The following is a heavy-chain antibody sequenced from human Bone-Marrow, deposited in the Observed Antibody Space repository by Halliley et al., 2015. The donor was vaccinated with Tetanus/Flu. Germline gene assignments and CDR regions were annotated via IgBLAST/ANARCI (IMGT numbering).Heavy chain of an antibody. CDR3: VGGSGWPPGY. J-gene: IGHJ4*02. D-gene: IGHD2-8*02. V-gene: IGHV3-7*01. Sequence: SLRLSCAASGFSFSDYWMNWVRQAPGMGLEWVAIIKKDGSETKYVDSVKGRFTISRDNGKNSLYLQMNSLRPEDTAVYYCVGGSGWPPGYWGQGTLVTVSS. CDR1: GFSFSDYW. CDR2: IKKDGSET.